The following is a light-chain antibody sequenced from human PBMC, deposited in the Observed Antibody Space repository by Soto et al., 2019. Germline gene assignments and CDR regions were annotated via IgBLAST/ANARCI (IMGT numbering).Light chain of an antibody. V-gene: IGLV2-23*01. CDR2: EGT. J-gene: IGLJ1*01. CDR1: SSDVGTYNL. CDR3: CSYVGSSTDV. Sequence: LTQPASVSGSPGQSITISCTGTSSDVGTYNLVSWYQQHPGKAPKLMVYEGTKRPSGVSNRFSGSKSGNTASLTISGLQAEDEADYYCCSYVGSSTDVFGTGTKVTVL.